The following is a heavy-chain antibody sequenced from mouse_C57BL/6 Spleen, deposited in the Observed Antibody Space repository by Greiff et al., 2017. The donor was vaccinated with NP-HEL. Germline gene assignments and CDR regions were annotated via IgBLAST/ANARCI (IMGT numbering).Heavy chain of an antibody. J-gene: IGHJ2*01. CDR3: AIIYYDYDGFDY. Sequence: VQLQQSGPELVKPGASVKISCKASGYSFTGYYMNWVKQSPEKSLEWIGEINPSTGGTTYNQKFKAKAKLTVDKSSSTAYMELRSLTSEDSAVYYCAIIYYDYDGFDYWGQGTTLTVSS. CDR2: INPSTGGT. D-gene: IGHD2-4*01. CDR1: GYSFTGYY. V-gene: IGHV1-42*01.